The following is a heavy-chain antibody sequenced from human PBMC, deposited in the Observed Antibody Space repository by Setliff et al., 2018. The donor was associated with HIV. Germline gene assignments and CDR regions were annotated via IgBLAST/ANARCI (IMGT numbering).Heavy chain of an antibody. V-gene: IGHV4-4*07. J-gene: IGHJ5*01. D-gene: IGHD1-26*01. CDR2: MYTRGST. Sequence: ETLSLTCNVSGVSINFHYWSWIRQPAGKGLEWIGRMYTRGSTTYNPSLKSRAIMSADASKNELSLRLKSVTAADTAVYFCVKSPVGANDRFDSWGQGALVTVSS. CDR3: VKSPVGANDRFDS. CDR1: GVSINFHY.